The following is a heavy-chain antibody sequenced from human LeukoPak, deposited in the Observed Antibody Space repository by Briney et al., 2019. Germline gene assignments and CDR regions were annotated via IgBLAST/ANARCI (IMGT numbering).Heavy chain of an antibody. CDR3: AREYDSSWPS. CDR2: ISDNSGRT. CDR1: GFSFRTHA. D-gene: IGHD3-22*01. J-gene: IGHJ5*02. V-gene: IGHV3-23*01. Sequence: GGSLRLSCAASGFSFRTHAMSWVRQAPGKGLEWVSAISDNSGRTYYADSVKGRFTISRDNSKNTLFVQMNSLRAEDTAVYYCAREYDSSWPSWGQGTLVTVSS.